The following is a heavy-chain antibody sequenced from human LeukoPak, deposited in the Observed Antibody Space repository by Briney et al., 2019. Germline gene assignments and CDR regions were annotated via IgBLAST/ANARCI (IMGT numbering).Heavy chain of an antibody. D-gene: IGHD2-8*01. J-gene: IGHJ4*02. V-gene: IGHV1-69*04. CDR1: GGTFSSYA. CDR3: SRGLINGHDFDY. CDR2: IIPILGIA. Sequence: ASVKVSCKASGGTFSSYAISWVRQAPGQGLEWMGRIIPILGIANYAQKFQGWVTMTRDTSISTAYMDLNRLTSDDTAVYYCSRGLINGHDFDYWGQGTVVTVSS.